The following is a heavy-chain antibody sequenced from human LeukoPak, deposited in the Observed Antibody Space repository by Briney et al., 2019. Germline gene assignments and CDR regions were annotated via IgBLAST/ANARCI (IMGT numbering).Heavy chain of an antibody. CDR2: ISYDGSNK. Sequence: GGSLRLSCAASGFTFSSYAMHRVRQAPGKGLEWVAVISYDGSNKYYADSVKGRFTISRDNSKNTLYLQMNSLRAEDTAVYYCARESSGGSWNFDYWGQGTLVTVSS. J-gene: IGHJ4*02. CDR1: GFTFSSYA. V-gene: IGHV3-30-3*01. D-gene: IGHD2-15*01. CDR3: ARESSGGSWNFDY.